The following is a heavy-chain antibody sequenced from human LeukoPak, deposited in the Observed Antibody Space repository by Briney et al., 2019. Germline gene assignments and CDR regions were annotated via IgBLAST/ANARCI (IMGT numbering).Heavy chain of an antibody. V-gene: IGHV4-59*12. CDR1: GGSISSYY. Sequence: SETLSLTCTVSGGSISSYYWSWIRQPPGKGLEWIGYIYYSGSTNYNPSLKSRVTISVDTSKNQFSLKLSSVTAADTAVYYCARDGDPIAAAGPTDYWGQGTLVTVSS. CDR3: ARDGDPIAAAGPTDY. D-gene: IGHD6-13*01. J-gene: IGHJ4*02. CDR2: IYYSGST.